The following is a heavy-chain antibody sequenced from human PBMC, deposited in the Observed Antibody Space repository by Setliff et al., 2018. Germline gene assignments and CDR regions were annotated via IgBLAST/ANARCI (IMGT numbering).Heavy chain of an antibody. CDR2: INPNSGDT. CDR1: GYTFGAHY. V-gene: IGHV1-2*02. J-gene: IGHJ6*03. D-gene: IGHD3-3*01. Sequence: ASVKVSCKASGYTFGAHYIHWVRQAPGQGFEWMGWINPNSGDTNYAQNFQGRVTMTRDTSINTVYMDLSGLTSDDTAVYYCVRDSRITVLGVDNYHYMDVWGRGTTVTVS. CDR3: VRDSRITVLGVDNYHYMDV.